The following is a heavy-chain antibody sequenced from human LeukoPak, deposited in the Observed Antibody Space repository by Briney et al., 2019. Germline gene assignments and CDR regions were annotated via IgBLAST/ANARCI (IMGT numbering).Heavy chain of an antibody. CDR3: ARNNGMDV. J-gene: IGHJ6*02. V-gene: IGHV3-7*03. CDR2: VNRDGSET. CDR1: GFALSSHW. Sequence: GGSLRLSCAASGFALSSHWITWVRQVPGRGPEWVANVNRDGSETYYLDSVKGRFTISKDNTKNSLYLQMNSLRAEDTALYHCARNNGMDVWGQGTTVIVSS.